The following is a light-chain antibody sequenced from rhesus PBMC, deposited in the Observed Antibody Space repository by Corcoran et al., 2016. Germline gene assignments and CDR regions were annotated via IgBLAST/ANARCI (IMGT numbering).Light chain of an antibody. J-gene: IGKJ4*01. CDR3: QQCSSWPLT. CDR2: GAS. Sequence: EIVMTQSPATLSLSPGERATLSCRASQSVSSNFAWYQQKPGQAPSLLINGASNTASGIPDRFSGRGSGTEVTLTISSLEPGDFAVYYCQQCSSWPLTFGGGTKVEFK. CDR1: QSVSSN. V-gene: IGKV3-42*03.